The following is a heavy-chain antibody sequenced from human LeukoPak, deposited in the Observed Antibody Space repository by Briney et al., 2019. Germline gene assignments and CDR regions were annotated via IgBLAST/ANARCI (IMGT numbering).Heavy chain of an antibody. D-gene: IGHD5-12*01. V-gene: IGHV3-21*06. Sequence: GGSLRLSCAPSVFTFTSYSMNRVREAPGKGLDNVSSTSGGSAYIYYADSVKGRFTISRDNAKNSLYVQMNSLSAEDTAVYYCARGGCSGAGNCCLFDYWGQGTLLTVSS. J-gene: IGHJ4*02. CDR3: ARGGCSGAGNCCLFDY. CDR2: TSGGSAYI. CDR1: VFTFTSYS.